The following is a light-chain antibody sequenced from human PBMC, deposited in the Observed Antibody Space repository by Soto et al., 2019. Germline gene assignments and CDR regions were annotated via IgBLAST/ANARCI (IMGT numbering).Light chain of an antibody. V-gene: IGKV1-8*01. CDR1: QGISSY. J-gene: IGKJ4*01. Sequence: AIRMSQSPSSFSASTGDRVTITCRASQGISSYLAWYQQKPGKAPKLLIYAASTLQSGVPSRFSGSGSGTDFTFTISSLQPEDIATYYCQQYDNLRLTFGGGTKVEIK. CDR3: QQYDNLRLT. CDR2: AAS.